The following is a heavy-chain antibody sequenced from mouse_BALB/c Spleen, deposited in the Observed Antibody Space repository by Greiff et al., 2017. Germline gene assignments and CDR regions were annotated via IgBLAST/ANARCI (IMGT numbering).Heavy chain of an antibody. V-gene: IGHV1S132*01. D-gene: IGHD1-2*01. CDR3: ARWGITATAYFDY. J-gene: IGHJ2*01. CDR2: IFPGTGTT. Sequence: QVQLQQSGAELVKPGASVKLSCKTSGYTFTSYWIQWVKQRPGQGLGWIGEIFPGTGTTYYNEKFKGKATLTADKSSSTAYMQLSSLTSEDSAVYFCARWGITATAYFDYWGQGTTLTVSS. CDR1: GYTFTSYW.